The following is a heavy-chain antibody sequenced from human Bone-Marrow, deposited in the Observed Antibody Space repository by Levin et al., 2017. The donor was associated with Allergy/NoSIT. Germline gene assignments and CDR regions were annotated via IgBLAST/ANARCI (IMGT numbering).Heavy chain of an antibody. CDR2: ISSSGETI. CDR3: AREKADYYGSETYYDYYFYMDV. D-gene: IGHD3-10*01. Sequence: GGSLRLSCAASGLTFSTYEMNWVRQAPGKGLEWVSYISSSGETIHYADSVQGRFTISRDNAKNSLYLQMSSLRAEDTAVYYCAREKADYYGSETYYDYYFYMDVCGKGTAVTVSS. V-gene: IGHV3-48*03. J-gene: IGHJ6*03. CDR1: GLTFSTYE.